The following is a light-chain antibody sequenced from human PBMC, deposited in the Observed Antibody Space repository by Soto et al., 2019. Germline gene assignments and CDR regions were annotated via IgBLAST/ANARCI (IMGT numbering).Light chain of an antibody. CDR3: AAWDDSLIGSYV. V-gene: IGLV2-8*01. CDR1: SSDVGGYNY. CDR2: EVS. J-gene: IGLJ1*01. Sequence: QSALTQHPSASGSPGQSVTISCTGTSSDVGGYNYVSWYQQHPGKSPKLMIYEVSKRPSGVPDRFSGSKSGTSASLALSGLRYEDEDDYYCAAWDDSLIGSYVFGTRSKVTVL.